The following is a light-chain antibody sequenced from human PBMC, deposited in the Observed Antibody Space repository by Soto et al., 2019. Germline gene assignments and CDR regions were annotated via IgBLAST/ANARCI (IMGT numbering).Light chain of an antibody. CDR1: SSDVGAYNY. CDR3: SSYTGSSTPVV. Sequence: QSALTQPASVSGSPGQSITISCTGTSSDVGAYNYVSWYQQRPGKAPKVMTFDVSNRPSGVSNRFSGSKSGNTASLTISGLQSEDEADYYCSSYTGSSTPVVFGGGTQLTVL. J-gene: IGLJ2*01. V-gene: IGLV2-14*01. CDR2: DVS.